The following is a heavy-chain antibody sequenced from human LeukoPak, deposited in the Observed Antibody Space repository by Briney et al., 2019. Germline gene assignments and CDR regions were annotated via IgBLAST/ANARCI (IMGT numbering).Heavy chain of an antibody. CDR1: GFTFDDYA. Sequence: GRSLRLSCAASGFTFDDYAMHWVRQAPGKGLEWVSGISWNSGSTGYADSVKGRFTISRDNAKNSLYLQMNSLRAEDTALYYCAKGGIVVVPAAMWDYFDYWGQGTLVTVSS. CDR2: ISWNSGST. D-gene: IGHD2-2*01. J-gene: IGHJ4*02. V-gene: IGHV3-9*01. CDR3: AKGGIVVVPAAMWDYFDY.